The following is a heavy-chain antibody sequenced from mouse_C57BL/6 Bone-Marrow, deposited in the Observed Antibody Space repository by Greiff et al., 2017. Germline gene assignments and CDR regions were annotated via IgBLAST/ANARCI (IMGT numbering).Heavy chain of an antibody. CDR2: IHPNGGST. Sequence: QVQLQQPGAELVKPGASVKLSCKASGYTFTSYWMHWVKQRPGQGLEWIGMIHPNGGSTNYNEKFKSKATLTVDKSSSTAYMQLSSRTSEDSAVYYCARMLTGPFAYWGQGTLVTVSA. J-gene: IGHJ3*01. V-gene: IGHV1-64*01. CDR1: GYTFTSYW. D-gene: IGHD4-1*01. CDR3: ARMLTGPFAY.